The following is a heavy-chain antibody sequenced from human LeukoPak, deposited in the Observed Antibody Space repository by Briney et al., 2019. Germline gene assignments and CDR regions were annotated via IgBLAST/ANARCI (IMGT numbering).Heavy chain of an antibody. Sequence: PSETLSLTCTVSGGSISSYYWSWIRQPPGKGLEWIGYIYDSGRTNYNPSLKSRVTISVDMSKNQFSLKLSSVTAADTAVYYCARSYYYDSSGYYPEYWGQGTLVTVSS. CDR1: GGSISSYY. V-gene: IGHV4-59*01. D-gene: IGHD3-22*01. J-gene: IGHJ4*02. CDR2: IYDSGRT. CDR3: ARSYYYDSSGYYPEY.